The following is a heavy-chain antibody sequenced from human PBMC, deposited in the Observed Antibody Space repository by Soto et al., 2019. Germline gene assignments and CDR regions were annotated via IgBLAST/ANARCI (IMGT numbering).Heavy chain of an antibody. V-gene: IGHV3-30-3*01. CDR3: ARPRERYSGIDD. J-gene: IGHJ4*02. CDR2: ILYDGSDK. Sequence: QVQLVESGGTVVQPGRSLRLSYAASGFTFYTYTMHWVRQAPGKGLEWVSFILYDGSDKDYAESVKGRFTISRDNSKSTLFLQMNSLRPEDTGVYYCARPRERYSGIDDWGQGTLVTVSS. CDR1: GFTFYTYT. D-gene: IGHD1-1*01.